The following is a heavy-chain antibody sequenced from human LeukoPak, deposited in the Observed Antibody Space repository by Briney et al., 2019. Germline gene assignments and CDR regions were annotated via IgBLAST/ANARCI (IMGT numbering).Heavy chain of an antibody. Sequence: GGSLRLSCAASGFSFSGHWMHWARQLPGKGLVWVSRISPTGSTTSYADSVKGRFAVSRDNAKNTLYLQVNNLRAEDTAVYYCARGPSSNWSGLDFWGQGTLLTFSS. CDR2: ISPTGSTT. D-gene: IGHD6-13*01. CDR3: ARGPSSNWSGLDF. J-gene: IGHJ4*02. V-gene: IGHV3-74*01. CDR1: GFSFSGHW.